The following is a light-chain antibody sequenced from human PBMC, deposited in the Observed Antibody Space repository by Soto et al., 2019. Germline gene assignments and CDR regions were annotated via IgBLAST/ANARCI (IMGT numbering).Light chain of an antibody. J-gene: IGKJ4*01. Sequence: DIQMTQSPSSLSASEGDRVTITCQSSHDVSRNLNWFQQKPGEAPQLLIYDASNLERGVPSRFSGSGSGTDSTLTISSLQPVDVATYYCQQYNSMLSFGGGTEVEIK. CDR3: QQYNSMLS. CDR1: HDVSRN. CDR2: DAS. V-gene: IGKV1-33*01.